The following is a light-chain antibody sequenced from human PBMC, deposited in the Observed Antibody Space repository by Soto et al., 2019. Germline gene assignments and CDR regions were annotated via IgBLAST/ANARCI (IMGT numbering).Light chain of an antibody. CDR3: QQRSNWPQVT. Sequence: EIVLTQSPATLSLSPGERATLSCRASQSVSSYLAWYQQKPGQAPRLLIYDASNRATGIPARFSGSRSGTDFTLTISSLEPEDFAVYYCQQRSNWPQVTFGQGTRLEIK. CDR1: QSVSSY. J-gene: IGKJ5*01. V-gene: IGKV3-11*01. CDR2: DAS.